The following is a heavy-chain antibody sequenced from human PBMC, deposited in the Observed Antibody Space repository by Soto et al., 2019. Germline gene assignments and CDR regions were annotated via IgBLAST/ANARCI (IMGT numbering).Heavy chain of an antibody. V-gene: IGHV4-38-2*01. CDR3: ARARIVLAGTIVDY. J-gene: IGHJ4*02. CDR1: GYSLTSGYY. D-gene: IGHD6-19*01. Sequence: LPETLSLPCAVSGYSLTSGYYCGWIRQPPGKGLEWIGSIYHSGDTYYNPSLKSRVTISVDTSKNHFSLKLTSVTAADTAVYYCARARIVLAGTIVDYWGQGTLVTVSS. CDR2: IYHSGDT.